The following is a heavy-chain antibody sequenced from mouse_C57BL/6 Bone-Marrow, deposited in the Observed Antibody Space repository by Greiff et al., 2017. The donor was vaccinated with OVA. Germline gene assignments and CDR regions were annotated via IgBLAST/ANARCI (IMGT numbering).Heavy chain of an antibody. J-gene: IGHJ1*03. V-gene: IGHV1-81*01. CDR1: GYTFTSYG. D-gene: IGHD2-4*01. CDR2: IYPRSGNT. CDR3: ARFDYDGGYWYFDV. Sequence: QVQLQQSGAELARPGASVKLSCKASGYTFTSYGISWVKQRTGQGLEWIGEIYPRSGNTYYNEKFKGKATLTADKSSSTAYMELRSLTSEDSAVYFCARFDYDGGYWYFDVWGTGTTVTVSS.